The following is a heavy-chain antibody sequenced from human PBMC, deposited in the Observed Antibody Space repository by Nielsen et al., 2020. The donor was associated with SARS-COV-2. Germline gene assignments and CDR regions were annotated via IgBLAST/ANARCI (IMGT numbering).Heavy chain of an antibody. D-gene: IGHD6-13*01. CDR3: ARDAGIAAAGTYWYFDL. CDR1: GFTFSSYA. V-gene: IGHV3-30*04. Sequence: GGSLRLSCAASGFTFSSYAMHWVRQAPGKGLEWVAVISYDGSNKYYADSVKGRFTISRDNAKNSLYLQMNSLRAEDTAVYYCARDAGIAAAGTYWYFDLWGRGTLVTVSS. J-gene: IGHJ2*01. CDR2: ISYDGSNK.